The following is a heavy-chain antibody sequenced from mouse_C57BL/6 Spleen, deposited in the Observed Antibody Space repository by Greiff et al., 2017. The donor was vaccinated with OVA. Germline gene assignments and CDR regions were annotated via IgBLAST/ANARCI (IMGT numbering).Heavy chain of an antibody. CDR3: ARVGYDAWFAY. CDR2: ISYDGSN. V-gene: IGHV3-6*01. J-gene: IGHJ3*01. CDR1: GYSITSGYY. Sequence: EVKLMESGPGLVKPSQSLSLTCSVTGYSITSGYYWNWIRQFPGNKLEWMGYISYDGSNNYNPSLKNRISITRDTSKNQFFLKLNSVTTEDTATYYCARVGYDAWFAYWGQGTLVTVSA. D-gene: IGHD2-2*01.